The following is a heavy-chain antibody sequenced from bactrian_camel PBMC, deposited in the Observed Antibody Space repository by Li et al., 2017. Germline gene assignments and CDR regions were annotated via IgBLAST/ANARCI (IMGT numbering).Heavy chain of an antibody. Sequence: HVQLVESGGGSVQAGGSLRLSCAASGYSSNTFCMGWFRRVPGKEREALATVNIDGSTTYADSVKGRFTISRDNAKDTLYLQMNSLKIEDTAVYYRALGSSRQATMTARGKGTQVTVS. CDR1: GYSSNTFC. CDR2: VNIDGST. V-gene: IGHV3S53*01. J-gene: IGHJ4*01. D-gene: IGHD3*01.